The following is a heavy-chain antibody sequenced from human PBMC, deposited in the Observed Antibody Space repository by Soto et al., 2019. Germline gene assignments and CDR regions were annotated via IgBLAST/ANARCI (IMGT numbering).Heavy chain of an antibody. V-gene: IGHV4-31*03. CDR1: GGSISSGGYY. CDR2: IYYSGST. CDR3: ARDVVRGVMGFDP. Sequence: QVQLQESGPGLVKPSQTLSLTCTVSGGSISSGGYYWSWIRQHPGKGLEWIGYIYYSGSTYYNPSLKSRVTISVDTSNNQFSLNLSSVTAADTAVYYCARDVVRGVMGFDPWGQGTLVTVSS. D-gene: IGHD3-10*01. J-gene: IGHJ5*02.